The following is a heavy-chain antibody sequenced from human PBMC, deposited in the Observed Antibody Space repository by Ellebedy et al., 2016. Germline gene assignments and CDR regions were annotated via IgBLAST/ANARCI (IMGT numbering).Heavy chain of an antibody. V-gene: IGHV3-9*01. Sequence: GESLKISXAASGFTFDDYAMHWVRQAPGKGLEWVSGISWNSGSIGYADSVKGRFTISRDNAKNSLYLQMNSLRAEDTALYYCAKEPTMVRGASGFDYWGQGTLVTVSS. CDR1: GFTFDDYA. CDR3: AKEPTMVRGASGFDY. J-gene: IGHJ4*02. CDR2: ISWNSGSI. D-gene: IGHD3-10*01.